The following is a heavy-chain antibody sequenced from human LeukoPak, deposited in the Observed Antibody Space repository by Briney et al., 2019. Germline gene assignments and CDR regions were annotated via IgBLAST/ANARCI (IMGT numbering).Heavy chain of an antibody. CDR1: GFTFSSYG. CDR2: ISYDGSNK. Sequence: GRSLRLSCAASGFTFSSYGVHWVRQAPGKGLEWVAVISYDGSNKYYADSVKGRFTISRDNSKNALYLQMNSLRGEDMAVYYCVKRWTGTTIGQQDYWGQGTLVTVSS. CDR3: VKRWTGTTIGQQDY. J-gene: IGHJ4*02. V-gene: IGHV3-30*18. D-gene: IGHD1-1*01.